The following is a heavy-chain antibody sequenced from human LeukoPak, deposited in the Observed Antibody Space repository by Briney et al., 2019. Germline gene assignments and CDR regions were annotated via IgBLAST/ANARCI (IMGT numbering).Heavy chain of an antibody. CDR1: GYSFTVNY. Sequence: GASVKVSLKTSGYSFTVNYIHWVRQAPGQGLEWMGWINPNTGGTNYAQKFQGRVTMTRDTSISTAYMELSSLRSDDTAVYYCARDREGSYSDYWGQGAVVTVSS. D-gene: IGHD1-26*01. J-gene: IGHJ4*02. CDR2: INPNTGGT. CDR3: ARDREGSYSDY. V-gene: IGHV1-2*02.